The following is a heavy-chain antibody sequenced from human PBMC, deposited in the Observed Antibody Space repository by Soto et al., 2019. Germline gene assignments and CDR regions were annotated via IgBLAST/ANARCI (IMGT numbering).Heavy chain of an antibody. D-gene: IGHD5-18*01. CDR1: GGSISSYY. CDR3: ARGGYSYGVFDY. J-gene: IGHJ4*02. CDR2: IYYSGST. V-gene: IGHV4-59*01. Sequence: SETLSPTCTASGGSISSYYWSWIRQPPGKGLEWIGYIYYSGSTNYNPSLKSRVTISVDTSKNQFSLKLSSVTAADTAVYYCARGGYSYGVFDYWGQGTLVTVSS.